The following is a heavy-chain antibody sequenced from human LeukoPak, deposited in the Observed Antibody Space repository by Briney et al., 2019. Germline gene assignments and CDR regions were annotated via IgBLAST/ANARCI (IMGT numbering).Heavy chain of an antibody. Sequence: KTSETLSLTCTVSGGSISSGGYYWSWIRQHPGKGLEWIGYIYYSGSTYYNPSLKSRVTISVDTSKNQFSLKLSSVTAADTAVYYCASGRFHNYYDSSGYYYVWGQGTLVTVSS. J-gene: IGHJ4*02. CDR1: GGSISSGGYY. CDR2: IYYSGST. D-gene: IGHD3-22*01. CDR3: ASGRFHNYYDSSGYYYV. V-gene: IGHV4-31*03.